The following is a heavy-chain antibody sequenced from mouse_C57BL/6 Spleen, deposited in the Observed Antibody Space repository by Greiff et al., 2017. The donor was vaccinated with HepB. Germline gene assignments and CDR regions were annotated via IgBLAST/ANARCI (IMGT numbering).Heavy chain of an antibody. CDR3: AREAQATSFAMDY. CDR2: INPSSGYT. D-gene: IGHD3-2*02. J-gene: IGHJ4*01. V-gene: IGHV1-7*01. Sequence: QVQLQQSGAELAKPGASVKLSCKASGYTFTSYWMHWVKHMPGQGLEWIGYINPSSGYTKYNQKFKDKATLTADKSSSTAYMQLSSLTYEDSAVYYCAREAQATSFAMDYWGQGTSVTVSS. CDR1: GYTFTSYW.